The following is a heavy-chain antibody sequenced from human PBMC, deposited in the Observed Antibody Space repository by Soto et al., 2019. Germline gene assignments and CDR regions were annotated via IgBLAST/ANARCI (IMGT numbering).Heavy chain of an antibody. CDR1: GFTFSSYS. CDR3: ARRSRNIVLMVYDYAFDI. D-gene: IGHD2-8*01. J-gene: IGHJ3*02. Sequence: EVQLVESGGGLVKPGGSLRLSCAASGFTFSSYSMNWVRQAPGKGLEWVSSISSSSSYIYYADSVKGRFTISRDNAKNSLYLQMNSLRAEDTAVYYCARRSRNIVLMVYDYAFDIWGQGTMVTVSS. CDR2: ISSSSSYI. V-gene: IGHV3-21*01.